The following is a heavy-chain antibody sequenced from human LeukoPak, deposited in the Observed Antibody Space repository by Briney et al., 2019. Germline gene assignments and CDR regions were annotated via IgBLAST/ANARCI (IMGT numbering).Heavy chain of an antibody. Sequence: ASVKVSCKASGYTFTGYYMHWVRQAPGQGLEWMGWINPNSGGTNYAQKFQGRVTVTRDTSISTAYMELSRLRPDDTALYYCARGYYDFWHGYYGHGLYWRQGTLVTVSS. V-gene: IGHV1-2*02. CDR3: ARGYYDFWHGYYGHGLY. CDR2: INPNSGGT. D-gene: IGHD3-3*01. CDR1: GYTFTGYY. J-gene: IGHJ4*02.